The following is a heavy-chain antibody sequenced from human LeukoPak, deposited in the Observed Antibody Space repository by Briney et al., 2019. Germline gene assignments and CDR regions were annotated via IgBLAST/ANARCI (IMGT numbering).Heavy chain of an antibody. CDR1: GFTFSSYA. CDR2: ISYDGSHI. Sequence: GGSLRLSCAASGFTFSSYAMHWVRQAPGKGLEWVAVISYDGSHIYYADSVKGRFTFSRDNSKNTLYLQMNSLRAEDTAVYYCASNYYDTSGCDYWGQGTLVTVSS. D-gene: IGHD3-22*01. V-gene: IGHV3-30*04. J-gene: IGHJ4*02. CDR3: ASNYYDTSGCDY.